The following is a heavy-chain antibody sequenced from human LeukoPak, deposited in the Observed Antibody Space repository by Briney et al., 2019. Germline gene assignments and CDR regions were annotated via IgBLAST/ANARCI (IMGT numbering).Heavy chain of an antibody. D-gene: IGHD3-22*01. CDR3: TRVLDSSGYSFDY. J-gene: IGHJ4*02. CDR1: GFTFSTYG. CDR2: IRNKANSYAT. Sequence: GGSLRLSCVASGFTFSTYGMHWVRQASGKGLEWVGRIRNKANSYATASAASVKGRFTISRDDSKNTAYLQMNSLKTEDTAVYYCTRVLDSSGYSFDYWGQGTLVTVSS. V-gene: IGHV3-73*01.